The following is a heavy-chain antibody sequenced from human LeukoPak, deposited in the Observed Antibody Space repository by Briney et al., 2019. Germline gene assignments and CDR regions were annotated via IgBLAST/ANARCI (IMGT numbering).Heavy chain of an antibody. J-gene: IGHJ4*02. CDR3: ARGISLGIAAAGYRH. V-gene: IGHV4-59*01. Sequence: SETLSLTCTVSGGSISSYYWSGIRQPLGKGLEWIGYIYYSGSTNYNPSLKSRVTISVDTSKNQFSLKLSSVTAADTAVYYCARGISLGIAAAGYRHWGQGTLVTVSS. CDR2: IYYSGST. D-gene: IGHD6-13*01. CDR1: GGSISSYY.